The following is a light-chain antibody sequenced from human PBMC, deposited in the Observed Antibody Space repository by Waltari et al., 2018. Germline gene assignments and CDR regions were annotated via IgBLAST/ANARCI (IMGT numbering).Light chain of an antibody. J-gene: IGLJ2*01. CDR3: CSYAGGSAFVV. CDR2: EGS. Sequence: QSALTQPASLSGSPGQSITISCTGTSRDVGSSNLVSWYQQHPGKAPKPIMYEGSKRPSGVSNRFSGSKSGNTASLTISGLQAEDEADYHCCSYAGGSAFVVFGGGTKLTVL. CDR1: SRDVGSSNL. V-gene: IGLV2-23*03.